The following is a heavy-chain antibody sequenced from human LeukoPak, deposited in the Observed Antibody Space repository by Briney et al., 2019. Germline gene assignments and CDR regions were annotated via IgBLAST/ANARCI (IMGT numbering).Heavy chain of an antibody. D-gene: IGHD6-19*01. V-gene: IGHV3-11*01. Sequence: NPGGSLRLSCAAFGFTFTDYHMSWIRQAPRKGLECVSYISPGGGSKYFADSVKGRFTISRDNAKNSLYLQMNSLTAEDTAVYYCAGGRDTAVAGPGGYFDYWAQGTLVTVSS. CDR2: ISPGGGSK. J-gene: IGHJ4*02. CDR1: GFTFTDYH. CDR3: AGGRDTAVAGPGGYFDY.